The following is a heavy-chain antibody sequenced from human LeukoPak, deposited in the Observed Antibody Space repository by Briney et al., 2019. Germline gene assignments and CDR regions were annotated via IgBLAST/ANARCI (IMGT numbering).Heavy chain of an antibody. CDR2: LNTDGCST. Sequence: GGSLRLSCAASGFTFSGYWMHWVRQVPGKGLVWVSRLNTDGCSTSYADSVKGRCTITRDNDMNTLYVQMHSQRLEDTAIYLCTTVLGSSRYNLCADWSQRSPVTVPS. CDR3: TTVLGSSRYNLCAD. V-gene: IGHV3-74*01. J-gene: IGHJ4*02. CDR1: GFTFSGYW. D-gene: IGHD6-13*01.